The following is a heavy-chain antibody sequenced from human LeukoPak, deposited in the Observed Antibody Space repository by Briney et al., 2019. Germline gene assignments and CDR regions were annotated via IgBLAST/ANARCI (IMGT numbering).Heavy chain of an antibody. V-gene: IGHV3-23*01. CDR3: AKLFWGVIVIPDSDFDY. Sequence: GGSLRLSCAASGFTFSSYAMSWVRQAPGKGLEWVSAISGSGGSTYYADSVKGRFTISRDNSKNTLYLQMNSLRAEDTAVYYCAKLFWGVIVIPDSDFDYWGQGTLVTVSS. CDR2: ISGSGGST. CDR1: GFTFSSYA. J-gene: IGHJ4*02. D-gene: IGHD3-16*02.